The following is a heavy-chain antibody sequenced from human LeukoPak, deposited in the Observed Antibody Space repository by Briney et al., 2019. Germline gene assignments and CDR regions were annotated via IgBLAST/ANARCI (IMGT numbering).Heavy chain of an antibody. CDR2: ISSSGSTI. V-gene: IGHV3-48*03. D-gene: IGHD1-26*01. J-gene: IGHJ4*02. Sequence: PGGSLRLSCAASRFTFSNFEMNWVRQAPGKGLEWVSYISSSGSTIYYADSVKGRFTISRDNAKNSLYLQMNSLRAEDTAVYYCAKYTGWERWSGGYYFDYWGQGTLVTVSS. CDR1: RFTFSNFE. CDR3: AKYTGWERWSGGYYFDY.